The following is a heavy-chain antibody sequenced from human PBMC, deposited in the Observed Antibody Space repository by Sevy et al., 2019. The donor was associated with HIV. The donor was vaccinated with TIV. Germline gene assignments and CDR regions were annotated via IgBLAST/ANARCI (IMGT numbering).Heavy chain of an antibody. J-gene: IGHJ6*02. CDR1: GFTFSSYS. CDR2: ISSSSSYI. CDR3: ARDNGIDYADGDYGMDV. V-gene: IGHV3-21*01. Sequence: GGSLRLSCAASGFTFSSYSMNWVRQAPGKGLEWVSSISSSSSYIYYADSVKGGFTTSRDNAKNSLYLQMKSLRAEDTAVYYCARDNGIDYADGDYGMDVWGQGTTVTVSS. D-gene: IGHD2-2*01.